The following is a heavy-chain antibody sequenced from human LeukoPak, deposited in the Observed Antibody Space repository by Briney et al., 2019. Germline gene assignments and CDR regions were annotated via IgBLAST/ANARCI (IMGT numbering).Heavy chain of an antibody. V-gene: IGHV3-23*01. D-gene: IGHD7-27*01. CDR2: ISYSGANS. J-gene: IGHJ4*02. CDR3: AKVLTGSQDY. Sequence: GGSLRLSCAASGFTFSGSAMSWVRQAPGEGLEWVSLISYSGANSYYADSVRGRFTISRDNSKNTVYLQMKSLRAEDTAVYFCAKVLTGSQDYWGQGTLVTVSS. CDR1: GFTFSGSA.